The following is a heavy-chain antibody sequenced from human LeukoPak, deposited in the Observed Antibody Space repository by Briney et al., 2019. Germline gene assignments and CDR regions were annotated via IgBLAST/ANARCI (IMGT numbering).Heavy chain of an antibody. CDR1: GFTFRNFA. J-gene: IGHJ4*02. CDR3: AKGLRRGYSGYAIDY. Sequence: GGSLRLSCSASGFTFRNFAISWVRQAPGKGLEWVSSIGGGDTHYADSVKGRFTISRDNSKNTLYLQMNSLRAEDTAVYYCAKGLRRGYSGYAIDYWGQGTLVTVSS. CDR2: IGGGDT. V-gene: IGHV3-23*01. D-gene: IGHD5-12*01.